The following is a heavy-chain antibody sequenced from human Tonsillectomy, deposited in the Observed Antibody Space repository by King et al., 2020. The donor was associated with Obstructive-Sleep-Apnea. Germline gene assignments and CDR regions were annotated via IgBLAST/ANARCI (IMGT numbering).Heavy chain of an antibody. Sequence: HVQLVESGGGVVQPGGSLRLSCAASGFTFSSYGMHWVRQAPGKGLEWVAFIRYDGSNKYYADSVKGRFTISRDNSKNTLYLQMNSLRAEDTAVYYCAKDQGAYGSGSYCFYYCGQGTLVTVSP. D-gene: IGHD3-10*01. CDR1: GFTFSSYG. J-gene: IGHJ4*02. V-gene: IGHV3-30*02. CDR2: IRYDGSNK. CDR3: AKDQGAYGSGSYCFYY.